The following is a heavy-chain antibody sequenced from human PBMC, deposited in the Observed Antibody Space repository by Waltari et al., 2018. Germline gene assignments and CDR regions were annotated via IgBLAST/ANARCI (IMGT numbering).Heavy chain of an antibody. Sequence: QVQLVESGGGVVQPGRSLRLSCAASGFTFSSYAMHWVRQAPGKGLEWVAVISYDGSNKYYADSVKGRFTISRDNSKNTLYLQMNSLRAEDTAVYYCARAGIYDYIWGSSGYYYGMDVWGQGTTVTVSS. CDR3: ARAGIYDYIWGSSGYYYGMDV. J-gene: IGHJ6*02. D-gene: IGHD3-16*01. CDR2: ISYDGSNK. CDR1: GFTFSSYA. V-gene: IGHV3-30-3*01.